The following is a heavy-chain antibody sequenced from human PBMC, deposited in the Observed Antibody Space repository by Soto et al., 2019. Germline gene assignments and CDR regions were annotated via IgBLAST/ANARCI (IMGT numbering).Heavy chain of an antibody. J-gene: IGHJ4*02. Sequence: SETLSLTCAVSGGSLSSSSWWSWVRQPPGKTLEWLGEIFYSGSTKYNPSLNSRVTISADQSKNDFSLRLSSVTAADTAVYYCVHRGGVTYYHDYWGQGMLVTVSS. V-gene: IGHV4-4*02. D-gene: IGHD2-8*01. CDR3: VHRGGVTYYHDY. CDR1: GGSLSSSSW. CDR2: IFYSGST.